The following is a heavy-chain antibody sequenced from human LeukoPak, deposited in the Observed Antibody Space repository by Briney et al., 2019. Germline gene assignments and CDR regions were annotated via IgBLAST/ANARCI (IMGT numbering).Heavy chain of an antibody. CDR3: ARGGASTYYDSGGYYSF. J-gene: IGHJ4*02. V-gene: IGHV4-59*01. CDR1: GGSISSYY. CDR2: IYYSGST. Sequence: SETLSLTCTVSGGSISSYYWSWIRQPPGKGLEWIGYIYYSGSTNYNPSLKSRVTISVDTSKNQFSLNLSSVTAADTAVYYCARGGASTYYDSGGYYSFWGQGAQVTVSS. D-gene: IGHD3-22*01.